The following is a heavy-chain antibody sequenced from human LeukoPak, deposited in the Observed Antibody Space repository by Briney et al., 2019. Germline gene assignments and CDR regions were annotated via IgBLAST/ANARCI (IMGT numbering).Heavy chain of an antibody. CDR3: ARMVGSSWLTFDY. Sequence: SETLSLTCTVSGGSISIGGYYWSWIRQHPGKGLEWIGYIYYSGSTYYNPSLKSRVTISVDTSKNQFSLKLSSVTAADTAVYYCARMVGSSWLTFDYWGQGTLVTVSS. V-gene: IGHV4-31*03. CDR2: IYYSGST. CDR1: GGSISIGGYY. D-gene: IGHD6-13*01. J-gene: IGHJ4*02.